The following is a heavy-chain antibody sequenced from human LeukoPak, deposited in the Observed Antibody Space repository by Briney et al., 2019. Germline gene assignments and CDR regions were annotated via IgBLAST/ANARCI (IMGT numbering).Heavy chain of an antibody. J-gene: IGHJ4*02. CDR3: AKARGSSVYEQFDY. CDR2: ISTSGRAT. Sequence: QPGGSLGLSCAASGFAFSTYAMTWVRQAPEKGLQWVSTISTSGRATYYADSVEGRFTISRDNSKNTLYLQMNSLRADDTAVYYCAKARGSSVYEQFDYWGQGTQVTVSP. V-gene: IGHV3-23*01. D-gene: IGHD5/OR15-5a*01. CDR1: GFAFSTYA.